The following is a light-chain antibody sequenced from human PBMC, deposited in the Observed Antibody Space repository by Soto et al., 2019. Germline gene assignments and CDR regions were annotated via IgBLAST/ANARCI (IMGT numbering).Light chain of an antibody. J-gene: IGKJ1*01. V-gene: IGKV1-27*01. Sequence: DVQMTQSPSSLSASVGDRVTITCRASQGITNYLAWYQQKPGKVPKLLIYSASTLQSGVPSRFSGSGSGTDFTLTMDSLQPEDVATYYCQKYNSANSHSFGQGTKV. CDR3: QKYNSANSHS. CDR2: SAS. CDR1: QGITNY.